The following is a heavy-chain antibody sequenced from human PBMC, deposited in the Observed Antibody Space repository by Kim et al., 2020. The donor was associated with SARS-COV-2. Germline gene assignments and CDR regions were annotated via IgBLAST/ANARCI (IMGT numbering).Heavy chain of an antibody. Sequence: GGSLRLSCAASGFTFDDYAMHWVRQAPGKGLEWVSGISWNSGSIGYADSVKGRFTISRDNAKNSLYLQMNSLRAEDTALYYCAKDISGYSSSWSDYWGQG. D-gene: IGHD6-13*01. CDR2: ISWNSGSI. CDR1: GFTFDDYA. V-gene: IGHV3-9*01. J-gene: IGHJ4*02. CDR3: AKDISGYSSSWSDY.